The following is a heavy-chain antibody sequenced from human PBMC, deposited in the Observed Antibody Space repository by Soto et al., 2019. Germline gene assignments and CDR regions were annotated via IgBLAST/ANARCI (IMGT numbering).Heavy chain of an antibody. V-gene: IGHV1-69*13. D-gene: IGHD2-2*01. CDR1: GGTFSSYA. CDR2: IIPIFGTA. Sequence: VASVKVSCKASGGTFSSYAISWVRQAPGQGLEWMGGIIPIFGTANYAQKFQGRVTITADESTSTAYMELSSLRSEDMAVYYCEVYCSSTSCRDQSYYYYGMDVWGQGTTVTVSS. CDR3: EVYCSSTSCRDQSYYYYGMDV. J-gene: IGHJ6*02.